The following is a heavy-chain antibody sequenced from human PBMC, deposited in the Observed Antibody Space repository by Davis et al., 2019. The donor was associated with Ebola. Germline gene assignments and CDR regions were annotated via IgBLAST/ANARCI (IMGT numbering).Heavy chain of an antibody. Sequence: GESLKISCAASGFTFSRHGMHWVRKAPGKGLEWVAVVSYDGRTTYYADSVRGRFTISRDNSKNTLYLQVDSLRAEDTAVYYCAKAGEICSAGACYGFDYWGQGTLVTVSS. CDR1: GFTFSRHG. CDR2: VSYDGRTT. D-gene: IGHD2-8*02. V-gene: IGHV3-30*18. CDR3: AKAGEICSAGACYGFDY. J-gene: IGHJ4*02.